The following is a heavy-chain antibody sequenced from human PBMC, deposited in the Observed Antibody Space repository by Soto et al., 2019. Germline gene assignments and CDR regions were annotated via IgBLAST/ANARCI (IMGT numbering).Heavy chain of an antibody. CDR1: GYAFTIYG. Sequence: APVNRSWKAAGYAFTIYGISLGRQAPGQGLEWMGWISAYNGNTNYAQKLQGRVTMTTDTSTSTAYMELRSLRSDDTAVYYCARDRAIVVVPAAISPGDYLIDYRGQGTLLTVSS. J-gene: IGHJ4*02. CDR2: ISAYNGNT. CDR3: ARDRAIVVVPAAISPGDYLIDY. D-gene: IGHD2-2*01. V-gene: IGHV1-18*01.